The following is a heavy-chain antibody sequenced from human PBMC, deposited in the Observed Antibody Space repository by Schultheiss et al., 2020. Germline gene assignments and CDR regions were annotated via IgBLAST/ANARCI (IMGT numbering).Heavy chain of an antibody. CDR3: ARAPRLARGSYRPGWFDP. J-gene: IGHJ5*02. Sequence: GGSLRLSCAASGFTFSSYEMNWVRQAPGKGLEWVSYISSSGSTIYYADSVKGRFTISRDNAKNSLYLQMNSLRAEDTAVYYCARAPRLARGSYRPGWFDPGGEG. V-gene: IGHV3-48*03. D-gene: IGHD3-16*02. CDR1: GFTFSSYE. CDR2: ISSSGSTI.